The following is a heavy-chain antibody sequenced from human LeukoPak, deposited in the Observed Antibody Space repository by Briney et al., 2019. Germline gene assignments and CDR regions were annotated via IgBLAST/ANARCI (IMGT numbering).Heavy chain of an antibody. D-gene: IGHD7-27*01. CDR1: GFTFSSYA. J-gene: IGHJ4*02. CDR2: IKQDGSEK. V-gene: IGHV3-7*01. Sequence: GGSLRLSCAASGFTFSSYAMSWVRQAPGKGLEWVANIKQDGSEKYYVDSVKGRFTISRDNAKNSLYLQMNSLRAEDTAVYYCARDGDFDYWGQGTLVTVSS. CDR3: ARDGDFDY.